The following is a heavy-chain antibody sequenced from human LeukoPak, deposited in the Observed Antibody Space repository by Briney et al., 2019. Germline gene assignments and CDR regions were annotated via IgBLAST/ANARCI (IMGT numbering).Heavy chain of an antibody. V-gene: IGHV3-23*01. CDR2: ISGSGGST. CDR3: ARDVDYAFDI. Sequence: GGSLRLSCAASGFTFSNHGMNWVRQAPGKGLEWVSAISGSGGSTYYADSVKGRFTISRDNSKNTLYLQMNSLRAEDTAVYYCARDVDYAFDIWGQGTMVTVSS. D-gene: IGHD5-12*01. J-gene: IGHJ3*02. CDR1: GFTFSNHG.